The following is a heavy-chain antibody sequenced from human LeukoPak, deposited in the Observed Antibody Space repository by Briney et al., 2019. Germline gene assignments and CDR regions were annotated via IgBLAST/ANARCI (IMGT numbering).Heavy chain of an antibody. J-gene: IGHJ4*02. CDR1: GGSISSYY. Sequence: PSETLSLTYTVSGGSISSYYWSWIRQPPGKGLEWIGYIYYSGSTNYNPSLKSRVTISVDTSKNQFSLKLSSVTAADTAVYYCARGSHSSSWYYFDYWGQGTLVTVSS. CDR2: IYYSGST. D-gene: IGHD6-13*01. V-gene: IGHV4-59*01. CDR3: ARGSHSSSWYYFDY.